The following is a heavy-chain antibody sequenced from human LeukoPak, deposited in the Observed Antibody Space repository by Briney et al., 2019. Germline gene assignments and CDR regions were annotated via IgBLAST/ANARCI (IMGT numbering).Heavy chain of an antibody. CDR2: INPNSGGT. J-gene: IGHJ4*02. Sequence: GASVKVSCKASGYTFTGYYIHWVRQAPGQGLEWMGWINPNSGGTNYAQKFQGRVTMTRDTSISTAYMELSRLRSDDTAVYYCARDTDRQLVHFDYWGQGTLVTVSS. CDR3: ARDTDRQLVHFDY. CDR1: GYTFTGYY. D-gene: IGHD6-13*01. V-gene: IGHV1-2*02.